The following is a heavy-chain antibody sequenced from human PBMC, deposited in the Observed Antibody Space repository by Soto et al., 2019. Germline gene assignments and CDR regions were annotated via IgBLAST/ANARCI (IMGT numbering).Heavy chain of an antibody. V-gene: IGHV3-30-3*01. D-gene: IGHD3-22*01. CDR1: GFTFSSYA. J-gene: IGHJ4*02. Sequence: GGPLRLSCAASGFTFSSYAMHWVRQAPGKGLEWVAVISYDGSNKYYADSVKGRFTISRDNSKNTLYLQMNSLRAEDTAVYYCARSRVVVITTGLLFDYWGQGTLVTVSS. CDR2: ISYDGSNK. CDR3: ARSRVVVITTGLLFDY.